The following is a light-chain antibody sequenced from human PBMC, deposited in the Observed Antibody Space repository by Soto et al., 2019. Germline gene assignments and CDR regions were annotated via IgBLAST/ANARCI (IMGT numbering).Light chain of an antibody. V-gene: IGKV2-28*01. CDR3: AQGLATPFT. CDR1: RNLLHSNGYYY. J-gene: IGKJ4*01. CDR2: LGS. Sequence: EIVLTQSPLSLPVTPGEPASISCRSSRNLLHSNGYYYLDWYLQKPGQPPQLLIYLGSNRASGVPDRFSGSGSGTDFTLTISRVEAEDVGVYFCAQGLATPFTFGGGTKVDIK.